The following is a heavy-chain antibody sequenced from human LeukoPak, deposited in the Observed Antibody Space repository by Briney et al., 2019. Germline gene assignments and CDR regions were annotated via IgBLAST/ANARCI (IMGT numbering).Heavy chain of an antibody. CDR2: ISYDGSNK. CDR3: AKDLSGWFQYLQH. CDR1: GFTFSSYA. Sequence: PGGSLRLSCAASGFTFSSYAMHWVRQAPGKGLEWVAVISYDGSNKYYADSVKGRFTISRDNSKNTLYLQMNGLRAEDTAVYYCAKDLSGWFQYLQHWGQGTLVTVSS. D-gene: IGHD6-19*01. J-gene: IGHJ1*01. V-gene: IGHV3-30-3*01.